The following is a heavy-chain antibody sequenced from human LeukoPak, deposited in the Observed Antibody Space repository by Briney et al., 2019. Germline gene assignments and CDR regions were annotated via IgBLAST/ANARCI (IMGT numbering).Heavy chain of an antibody. Sequence: PGGSLRLSCAASGFTFSSYRMNWVRQAPGKGLEWVSYISSSSSTIYYADSVKGRFTISRDNAKNSLYLQMNSLRAEDTAVYYCARDTLAVAGTVDYWGQGTLVTVSS. CDR2: ISSSSSTI. CDR1: GFTFSSYR. D-gene: IGHD6-19*01. CDR3: ARDTLAVAGTVDY. V-gene: IGHV3-48*01. J-gene: IGHJ4*02.